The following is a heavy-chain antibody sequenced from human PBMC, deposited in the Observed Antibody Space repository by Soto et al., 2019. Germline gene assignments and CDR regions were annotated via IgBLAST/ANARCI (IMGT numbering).Heavy chain of an antibody. CDR3: ARDSAITRGYYFDY. D-gene: IGHD1-20*01. Sequence: GGSLRLSCAASGFTFSSYGMHWVRQAPGKGLEWVAVIWYDGSNKYYADSVKGRFTISRDNSKNTLYLQMNSLRAEDTAVYYCARDSAITRGYYFDYWGQGTLVTVSS. J-gene: IGHJ4*02. V-gene: IGHV3-33*01. CDR1: GFTFSSYG. CDR2: IWYDGSNK.